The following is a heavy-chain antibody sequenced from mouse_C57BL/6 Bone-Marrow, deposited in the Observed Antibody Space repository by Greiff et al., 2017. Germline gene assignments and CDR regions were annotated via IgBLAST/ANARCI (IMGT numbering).Heavy chain of an antibody. Sequence: QVQLKESGAELVRPGTSVKMSCKASGYTFTNYRIGWAKQRPGHGLEWIGDIYPGGGYTNYNEKFKGKATLTADKSSSTAYMQFSSLTAEDSAICYCVLICGYDYDVIAYWGQGTLVTVSA. CDR2: IYPGGGYT. D-gene: IGHD2-4*01. CDR3: VLICGYDYDVIAY. J-gene: IGHJ3*01. CDR1: GYTFTNYR. V-gene: IGHV1-63*01.